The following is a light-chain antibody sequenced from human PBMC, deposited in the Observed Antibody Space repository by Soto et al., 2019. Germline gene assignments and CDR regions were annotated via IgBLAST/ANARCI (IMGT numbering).Light chain of an antibody. CDR1: QSVSSSY. J-gene: IGKJ4*01. Sequence: EIVLTQSPGTLSLSPGERATLSCRASQSVSSSYLAWYQQKPGQAPRLLIYDASSRATGIQDRFSGSGSGTAFTPTISSLEREDVSVYYCQQYGSSPPFTVGVGTKGEVK. CDR3: QQYGSSPPFT. V-gene: IGKV3-20*01. CDR2: DAS.